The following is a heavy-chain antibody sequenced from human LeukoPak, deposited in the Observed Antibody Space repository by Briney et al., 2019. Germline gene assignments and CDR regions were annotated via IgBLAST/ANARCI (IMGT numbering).Heavy chain of an antibody. CDR1: GFTFSSYW. CDR3: ARDGRAYSSTWGFDY. J-gene: IGHJ4*02. CDR2: INSDGSST. V-gene: IGHV3-74*01. D-gene: IGHD6-13*01. Sequence: PGGSLRLSCAASGFTFSSYWMHWVRQAPGKRLVWVSRINSDGSSTSYADSVKGRFTISRDNAKNTLYLQMNSLRAEDTAVYYCARDGRAYSSTWGFDYWGQGTLVTVSS.